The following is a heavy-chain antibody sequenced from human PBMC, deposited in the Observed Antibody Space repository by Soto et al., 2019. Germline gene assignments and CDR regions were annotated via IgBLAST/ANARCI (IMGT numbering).Heavy chain of an antibody. V-gene: IGHV3-30-3*01. CDR3: ARDGIYYYYGMDV. CDR2: ISYDGSNK. J-gene: IGHJ6*02. CDR1: GFTFSSYA. D-gene: IGHD1-20*01. Sequence: QVQLVESGGGVVQPGRSLRLSCAASGFTFSSYAMHWVRQAPGKGLEWVAVISYDGSNKYYADSVKGRFTISRDNSKNTLYLQMNSLRAEDTAVYYCARDGIYYYYGMDVWGQGTTVTVSS.